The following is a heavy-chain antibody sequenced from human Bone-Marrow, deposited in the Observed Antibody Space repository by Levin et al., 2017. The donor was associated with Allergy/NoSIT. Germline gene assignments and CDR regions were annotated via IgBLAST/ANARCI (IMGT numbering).Heavy chain of an antibody. V-gene: IGHV3-73*01. CDR3: TRSTYGDHDFDL. J-gene: IGHJ4*02. CDR2: ISSMAHNFAT. D-gene: IGHD4-17*01. CDR1: GFTFGGSA. Sequence: LSLTCAASGFTFGGSAMHWVRQAPGRGLEWVGRISSMAHNFATAYNVSLQGRVTISRDESSNTAYLQMNSLKTEDTAVYYCTRSTYGDHDFDLWGQGTLVIVSS.